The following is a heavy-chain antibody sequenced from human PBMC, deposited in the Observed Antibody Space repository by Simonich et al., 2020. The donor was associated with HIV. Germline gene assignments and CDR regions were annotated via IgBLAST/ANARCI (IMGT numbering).Heavy chain of an antibody. CDR3: AKAYSSSWGEGYFDY. CDR2: ISWKSGSI. V-gene: IGHV3-9*01. D-gene: IGHD6-13*01. Sequence: EVQLVESGGGLVQPGRSLRLSCAASGFTFGDYAMHWVRQAPGKGLEWGSGISWKSGSIGYADSVKGRFTISRDNAKNSLYLQMNSLRAEDTALYYCAKAYSSSWGEGYFDYWGQGTLVTVSS. CDR1: GFTFGDYA. J-gene: IGHJ4*02.